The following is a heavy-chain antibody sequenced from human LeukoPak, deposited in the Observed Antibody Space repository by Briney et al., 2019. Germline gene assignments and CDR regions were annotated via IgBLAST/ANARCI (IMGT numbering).Heavy chain of an antibody. CDR3: AKGGLVRGAMCPTLGFDP. J-gene: IGHJ5*02. Sequence: SQTLSLTCAISGDSVSSNSAGWNWIRQSPSRGLEWLGRRYYRSKWYTDIAKSVEGRMTINADTSRNQLSLQLNSVIPEDTAVYYCAKGGLVRGAMCPTLGFDPWGQGTLVTVSS. V-gene: IGHV6-1*01. D-gene: IGHD3-10*01. CDR1: GDSVSSNSAG. CDR2: RYYRSKWYT.